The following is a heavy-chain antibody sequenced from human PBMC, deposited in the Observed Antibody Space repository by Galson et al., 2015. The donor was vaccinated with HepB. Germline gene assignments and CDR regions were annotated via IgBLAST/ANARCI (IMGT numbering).Heavy chain of an antibody. J-gene: IGHJ4*02. CDR2: INAGNGNT. CDR3: AREGRDYGDYLGRRADFDY. V-gene: IGHV1-3*01. Sequence: SVKVSCKASGYTFTSYAVHWVRQAPGQRLEWMGWINAGNGNTKYSQKFQGRVTITRDTSASTAYMELSSLRSEDTAVYYCAREGRDYGDYLGRRADFDYWGQGTLVTVSS. D-gene: IGHD4-17*01. CDR1: GYTFTSYA.